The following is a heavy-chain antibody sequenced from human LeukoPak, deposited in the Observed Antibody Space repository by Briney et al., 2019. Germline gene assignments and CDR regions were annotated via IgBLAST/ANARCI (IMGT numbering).Heavy chain of an antibody. Sequence: IPSETLSLTCTVSGGSISSYYWSWIRQPPGKGLEWIGYIYYSGSTNYNPSLKSRVTISVDTSKNQFSLKLSSVTAADTAVYYCARDSSGATDYWGQGTLVTVSS. V-gene: IGHV4-59*01. J-gene: IGHJ4*02. D-gene: IGHD1-26*01. CDR3: ARDSSGATDY. CDR1: GGSISSYY. CDR2: IYYSGST.